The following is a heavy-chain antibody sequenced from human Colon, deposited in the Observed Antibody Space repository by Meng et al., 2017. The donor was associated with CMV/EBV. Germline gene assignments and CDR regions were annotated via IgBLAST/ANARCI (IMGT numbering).Heavy chain of an antibody. V-gene: IGHV4-30-4*01. Sequence: GDFYWNWIRQSPGKGLEWIGYSFYSGSTHYNPSLESRVTISLDTSKNQFSLRLRSVTAADTAVYYCARTSDISIFGVVMKNPYYFDYWGQGTLVTVSS. D-gene: IGHD3-3*01. CDR3: ARTSDISIFGVVMKNPYYFDY. CDR2: SFYSGST. CDR1: GDFY. J-gene: IGHJ4*02.